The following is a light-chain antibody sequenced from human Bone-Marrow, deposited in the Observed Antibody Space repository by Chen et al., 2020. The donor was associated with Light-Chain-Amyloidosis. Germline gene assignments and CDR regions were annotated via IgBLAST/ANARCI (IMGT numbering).Light chain of an antibody. J-gene: IGLJ3*02. Sequence: SLVLTQPSSVSVAPAQTDTTACGGNNIGSTSVHWYQQTPGQAPLLVVYDDSDRPSGIPERLSGSNSGNTATLTISRVEAGDEADYYCQVWDRSSDRPVFGGGTKLTVL. CDR2: DDS. CDR1: NIGSTS. CDR3: QVWDRSSDRPV. V-gene: IGLV3-21*02.